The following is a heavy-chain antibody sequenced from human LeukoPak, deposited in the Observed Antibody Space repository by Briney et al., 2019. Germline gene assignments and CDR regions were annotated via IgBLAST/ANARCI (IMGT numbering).Heavy chain of an antibody. Sequence: GGSLRLSCAASGFTFSIYSMNWVRQAPGKGLEWVSSISSSSSYIYYADSVKGRFTISRDNAKNSLYLQMNSLRAEDTAVYYCGGVGHSVAFAMWGQGTWVTVSS. CDR3: GGVGHSVAFAM. CDR2: ISSSSSYI. J-gene: IGHJ3*02. V-gene: IGHV3-21*01. D-gene: IGHD1-26*01. CDR1: GFTFSIYS.